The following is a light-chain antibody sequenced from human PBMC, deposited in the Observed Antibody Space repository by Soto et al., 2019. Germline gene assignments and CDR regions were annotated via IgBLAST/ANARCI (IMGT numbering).Light chain of an antibody. Sequence: EIVVTQFPATLSVSPGERATLSCRTSQSVSTHLAWFQQRPGQAPRLLTYETSTRATGVPARFTGSGSETEFTLTISSLQSEDFAVYYCQQYHIWYTFGQGTELEIK. CDR1: QSVSTH. CDR3: QQYHIWYT. J-gene: IGKJ2*01. CDR2: ETS. V-gene: IGKV3-15*01.